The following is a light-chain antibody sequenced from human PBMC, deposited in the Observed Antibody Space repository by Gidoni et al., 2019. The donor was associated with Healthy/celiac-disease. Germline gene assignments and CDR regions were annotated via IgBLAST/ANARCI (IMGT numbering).Light chain of an antibody. Sequence: QSVLTQPPSVSGAPGQRVTISCTGSSSNIGAGYDVHWYQQLPGTAPKLLISGNSNRPSGVPDLFSGSKSGTSASLAITGLQAEDEADYYCQSYDSSLSGSNVFGTGTKVTVL. CDR1: SSNIGAGYD. CDR2: GNS. CDR3: QSYDSSLSGSNV. J-gene: IGLJ1*01. V-gene: IGLV1-40*01.